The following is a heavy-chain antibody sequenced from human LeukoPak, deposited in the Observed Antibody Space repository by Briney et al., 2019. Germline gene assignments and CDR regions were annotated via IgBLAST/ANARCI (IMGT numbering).Heavy chain of an antibody. J-gene: IGHJ4*02. V-gene: IGHV3-7*01. CDR3: VKGGTNFDT. CDR2: IKQDGSEK. D-gene: IGHD1-26*01. Sequence: GESLKISCAASGFIFSSSWMSWVRQAPGKGLEWVANIKQDGSEKYHVDSVKGRFTISRDNAENSLYLQMNSLRTEDTAVYYCVKGGTNFDTWGQGTLVTVSS. CDR1: GFIFSSSW.